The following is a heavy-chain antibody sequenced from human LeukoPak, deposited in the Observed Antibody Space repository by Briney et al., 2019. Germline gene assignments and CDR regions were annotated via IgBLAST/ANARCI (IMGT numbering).Heavy chain of an antibody. D-gene: IGHD2-8*01. V-gene: IGHV3-64D*06. Sequence: GGSLRLSCSASGFTFSVYFMHWVRQAPGKGLEYVSSISSNEYDTYYADSVKGRFTTSRDNSKNTLFLQMSSLSAEDTAVYYCVKDLNGTWSFDYWGQGTLVTVSS. CDR1: GFTFSVYF. CDR3: VKDLNGTWSFDY. J-gene: IGHJ4*02. CDR2: ISSNEYDT.